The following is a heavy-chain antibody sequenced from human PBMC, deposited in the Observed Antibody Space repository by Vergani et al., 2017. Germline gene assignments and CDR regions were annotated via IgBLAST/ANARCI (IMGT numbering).Heavy chain of an antibody. CDR2: ISGQNFRT. CDR1: GFTFTAHG. CDR3: ARDIRSVGYSSSWHNNWFDP. Sequence: EVQLLESGGGSAQPGESLRLSCVASGFTFTAHGLNWVRQAPGKGLEWVSGISGQNFRTHYADSVKGRFTISRDDSKNTVYLQINSLRAEDTAFYYCARDIRSVGYSSSWHNNWFDPWGQGTLVTVSS. J-gene: IGHJ5*02. D-gene: IGHD6-13*01. V-gene: IGHV3-23*01.